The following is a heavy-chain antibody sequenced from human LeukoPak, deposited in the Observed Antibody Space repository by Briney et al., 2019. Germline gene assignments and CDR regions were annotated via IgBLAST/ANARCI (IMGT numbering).Heavy chain of an antibody. CDR1: GMSFSSYE. D-gene: IGHD6-13*01. V-gene: IGHV3-48*03. J-gene: IGHJ4*02. CDR3: ASARLYSSSWYCYFDY. CDR2: ISSGGTTI. Sequence: GGSLRLSCAASGMSFSSYEMNWVRQAPGKGLEWVSYISSGGTTIYYADSVKGRFTISRDNVKNSLYLQMNNLRAEDTAVYYCASARLYSSSWYCYFDYWGRGTLVTVSS.